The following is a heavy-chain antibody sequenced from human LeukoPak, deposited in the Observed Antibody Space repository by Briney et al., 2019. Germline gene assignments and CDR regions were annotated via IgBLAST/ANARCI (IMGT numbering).Heavy chain of an antibody. J-gene: IGHJ6*02. CDR1: GFSLSGYW. CDR2: ISPEGSGT. Sequence: GGSLRLSCAPSGFSLSGYWMHWVRQAPGKGLVWVSRISPEGSGTTYADSVKGRFTISRDNSKITLYLQMNSLRDEDAAVYRCTRVQAGRSGLMDVWGRGTTVTVSS. CDR3: TRVQAGRSGLMDV. V-gene: IGHV3-74*01. D-gene: IGHD2-8*02.